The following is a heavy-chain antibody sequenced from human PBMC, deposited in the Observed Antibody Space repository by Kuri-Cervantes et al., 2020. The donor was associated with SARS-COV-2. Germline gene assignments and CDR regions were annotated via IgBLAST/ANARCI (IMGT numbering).Heavy chain of an antibody. CDR3: AREGTSGPYFDF. D-gene: IGHD1-1*01. V-gene: IGHV1-2*02. CDR1: GYTFTGYY. J-gene: IGHJ4*02. CDR2: INHYSGYT. Sequence: ASGKISCKASGYTFTGYYMHWVRQAPGQGLEWMGWINHYSGYTNYTQRFQNRVTLSTDTTTRTAYMELRALTSDDTAVYYCAREGTSGPYFDFWGQGTLVTVSS.